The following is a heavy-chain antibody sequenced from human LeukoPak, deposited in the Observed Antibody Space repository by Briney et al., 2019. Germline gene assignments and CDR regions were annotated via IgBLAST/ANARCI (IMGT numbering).Heavy chain of an antibody. V-gene: IGHV3-23*01. CDR1: AFTFSSYA. CDR2: LSGTGGNT. CDR3: AKAWALTYLGGVDS. D-gene: IGHD2-21*02. Sequence: QPGGSLRLSCAASAFTFSSYAMAWVRQAPGKGLEWVSTLSGTGGNTYYADSVRGRFTISRGNSKNTLYLQMNSLRAEDTAVYYCAKAWALTYLGGVDSWGQGTLVTVSS. J-gene: IGHJ4*02.